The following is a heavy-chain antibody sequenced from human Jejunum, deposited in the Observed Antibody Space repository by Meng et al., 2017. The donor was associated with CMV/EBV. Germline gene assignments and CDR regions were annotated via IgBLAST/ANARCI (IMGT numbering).Heavy chain of an antibody. J-gene: IGHJ5*02. V-gene: IGHV1-46*04. CDR3: SRGPYYYESSGYYGGQSNWFDP. Sequence: YFMHWVRQAPGQGLEWMGIINPSSGSTTYARKLQGRVTMTRDPSTSTFYMELSSLTSEDTAVYFCSRGPYYYESSGYYGGQSNWFDPWGQGTLVTVSP. CDR1: YF. CDR2: INPSSGST. D-gene: IGHD3-22*01.